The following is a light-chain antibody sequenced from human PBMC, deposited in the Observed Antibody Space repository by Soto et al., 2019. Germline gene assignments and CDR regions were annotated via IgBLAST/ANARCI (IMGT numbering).Light chain of an antibody. V-gene: IGKV4-1*01. J-gene: IGKJ2*01. CDR3: QQYYSTPRT. CDR1: QSVLYSSNNKNY. Sequence: DIVMTHSTDSLAVSLGERATINCKSSQSVLYSSNNKNYLAWYQQKPGQPPKLLIYWASTRESGVPDRFSGSGSGTDFTLTISSLQAEDVAVYYCQQYYSTPRTFGQGTKLEIK. CDR2: WAS.